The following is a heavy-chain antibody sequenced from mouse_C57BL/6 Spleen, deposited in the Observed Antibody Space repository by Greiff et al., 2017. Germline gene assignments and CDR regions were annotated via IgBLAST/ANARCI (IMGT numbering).Heavy chain of an antibody. J-gene: IGHJ2*01. D-gene: IGHD2-1*01. CDR3: ARGGNYAYYFDY. Sequence: EVQLQESGPGMVKPSQSLSLTCTVTGYSITSGYDWHWIRHFPGNKLEWMGYISYSGSTNYNPSLKSRISITHDTSKNHFFLKLNSVTTEDTATYYCARGGNYAYYFDYWGQGTTLTVSS. V-gene: IGHV3-1*01. CDR1: GYSITSGYD. CDR2: ISYSGST.